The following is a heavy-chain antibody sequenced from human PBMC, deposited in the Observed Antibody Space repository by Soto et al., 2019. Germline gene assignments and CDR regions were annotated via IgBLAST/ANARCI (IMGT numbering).Heavy chain of an antibody. CDR3: ARDVSPGTSTLYLDAFDI. J-gene: IGHJ3*02. Sequence: ESGGGLVQPGGSLRLSCEASGFSLGSYWMTWVRQAPGKGLEWVANIKKGGSRTSYLDSVRGRFTISRDNVGNSLSLQMDSLRAEDTGLYFCARDVSPGTSTLYLDAFDIWGQGTMVTVSS. V-gene: IGHV3-7*05. D-gene: IGHD2-8*01. CDR2: IKKGGSRT. CDR1: GFSLGSYW.